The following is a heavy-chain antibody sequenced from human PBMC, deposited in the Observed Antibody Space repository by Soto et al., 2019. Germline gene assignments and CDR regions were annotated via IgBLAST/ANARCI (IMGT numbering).Heavy chain of an antibody. D-gene: IGHD2-2*01. CDR1: GFTFGDYA. V-gene: IGHV3-49*03. CDR3: TRDDCSSTSCSPYYYYYMDV. CDR2: IRSKAYGGTT. Sequence: GESLKISCTASGFTFGDYAMSWFRQAPGKGLEWVGFIRSKAYGGTTEYAASVKGRFTISRDDSKSIAYLQMNSLKTEDTAVYYCTRDDCSSTSCSPYYYYYMDVWGKGTTVTVSS. J-gene: IGHJ6*03.